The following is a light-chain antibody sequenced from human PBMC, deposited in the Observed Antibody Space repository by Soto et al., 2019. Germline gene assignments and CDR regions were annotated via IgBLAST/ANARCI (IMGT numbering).Light chain of an antibody. CDR1: QDITSY. J-gene: IGKJ3*01. CDR3: QHCDYLPI. V-gene: IGKV1-33*01. Sequence: DIQMTKSPSSLSASVGDRVTITCQASQDITSYLNWYQHKPGRAPKLLIYDVSILEEGVPPRFSGSGSGTDFTLTISSLQPEDVATYYCQHCDYLPIFGPGTTVDFK. CDR2: DVS.